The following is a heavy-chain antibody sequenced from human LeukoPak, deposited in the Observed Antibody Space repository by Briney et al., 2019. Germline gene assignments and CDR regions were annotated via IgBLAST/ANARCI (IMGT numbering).Heavy chain of an antibody. D-gene: IGHD6-13*01. J-gene: IGHJ4*02. Sequence: TSETLSLTCTVSGGSMSTYYWSWIRQPPGQGLEGIGYIYDSLSTDYNPPLKSRATISVDMSKNQFSLKLTSVTAADTAAYYCARRSWYVDYWGRGTLVTVSS. CDR3: ARRSWYVDY. CDR1: GGSMSTYY. CDR2: IYDSLST. V-gene: IGHV4-59*01.